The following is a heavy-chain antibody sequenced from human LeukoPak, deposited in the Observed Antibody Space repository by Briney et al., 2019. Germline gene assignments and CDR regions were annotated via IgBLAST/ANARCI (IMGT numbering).Heavy chain of an antibody. Sequence: GGSLRLSCVGSGFTFSSYWMSWVRQAPGKGLEWVANINQDGSEKYDVDSAKGRFTISRDNAKNSLYLEMKSLRAEDTAVYYCARDAIGVTTYDSYFDCWGQGTLVTVSS. CDR2: INQDGSEK. CDR1: GFTFSSYW. J-gene: IGHJ4*02. D-gene: IGHD3-16*01. V-gene: IGHV3-7*01. CDR3: ARDAIGVTTYDSYFDC.